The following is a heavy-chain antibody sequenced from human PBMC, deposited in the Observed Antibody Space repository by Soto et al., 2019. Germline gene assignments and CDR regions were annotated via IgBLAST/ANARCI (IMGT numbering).Heavy chain of an antibody. D-gene: IGHD3-10*01. CDR1: GGSVSSGSYY. Sequence: QVQLQESGPGLVKPSETLSLTCTVSGGSVSSGSYYWSWIRQPPGKGLEWIGYIYYSGSTNYNPSLKSRVNISVDTSKNQFSLKLSSVTAAETAVYYCARDLSADYWGQGNLVTVSS. V-gene: IGHV4-61*01. J-gene: IGHJ4*02. CDR3: ARDLSADY. CDR2: IYYSGST.